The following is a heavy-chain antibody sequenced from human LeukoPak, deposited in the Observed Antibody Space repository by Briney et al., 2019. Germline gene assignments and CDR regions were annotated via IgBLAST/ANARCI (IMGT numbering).Heavy chain of an antibody. CDR3: ARIRVNAFDM. V-gene: IGHV4-59*01. D-gene: IGHD3-10*01. Sequence: SETLSLTCTVSNSSIISYYCTWIRQPPVKGLEWVGYIYYSGTTNYNPSLKSRVTMSVDTSKNQFSLKLSSVTAADTAVYYCARIRVNAFDMWGQGTMVTVSS. CDR2: IYYSGTT. J-gene: IGHJ3*02. CDR1: NSSIISYY.